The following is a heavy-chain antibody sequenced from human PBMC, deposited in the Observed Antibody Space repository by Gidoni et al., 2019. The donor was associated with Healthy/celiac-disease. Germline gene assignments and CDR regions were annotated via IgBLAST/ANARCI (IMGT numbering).Heavy chain of an antibody. CDR1: GGSISSSY. V-gene: IGHV4-59*01. CDR3: ARGSSGTFDY. Sequence: QVQLQESGPGLVKPSETLSLTCTVSGGSISSSYGSWIRQPPGKGLEWIGYIYYSGSTNYNPSLKSRVTISVDTSKNQFSLKLSSVTAADTAVYYCARGSSGTFDYWGQGTLVTVSS. CDR2: IYYSGST. J-gene: IGHJ4*02. D-gene: IGHD1-7*01.